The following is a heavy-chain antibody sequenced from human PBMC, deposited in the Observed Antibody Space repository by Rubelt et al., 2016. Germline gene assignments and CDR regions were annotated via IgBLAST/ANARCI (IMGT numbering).Heavy chain of an antibody. Sequence: EVQLVESGGGLIQPGGSLRLSCAASGFNFNNYWLSWVRQTPGGGLEWLANINPDGGHQNYVDSVKGRFTISRDNAKNSLFLKMDSVGAEDAAVYYCARARDYSSPDFGFWGQGILVTVSS. CDR2: INPDGGHQ. V-gene: IGHV3-7*04. D-gene: IGHD6-13*01. CDR1: GFNFNNYW. J-gene: IGHJ4*02. CDR3: ARARDYSSPDFGF.